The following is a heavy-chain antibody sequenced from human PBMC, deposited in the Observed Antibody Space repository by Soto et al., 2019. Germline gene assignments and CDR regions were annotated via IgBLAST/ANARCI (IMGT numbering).Heavy chain of an antibody. CDR1: GGSFSGYY. Sequence: SDTLSLTCAVYGGSFSGYYWILLRPPPGKGLEWIGYIYDSGFTNYNPSLKSRVTISADTSKNQFSLKLTSVTAADTAVYYCARDRAYYDSNGLYFDYWGQGTPVNVSA. J-gene: IGHJ4*02. V-gene: IGHV4-59*01. D-gene: IGHD3-22*01. CDR3: ARDRAYYDSNGLYFDY. CDR2: IYDSGFT.